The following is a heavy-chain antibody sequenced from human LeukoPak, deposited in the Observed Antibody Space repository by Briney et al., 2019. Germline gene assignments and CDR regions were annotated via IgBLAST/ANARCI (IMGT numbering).Heavy chain of an antibody. CDR3: XXXXXXXXXLSRWFDP. V-gene: IGHV3-30-3*01. CDR2: ISYDGSNK. Sequence: GGSLRLSCAASGFTFSSYAMHWVRQAPGKGLEWVAVISYDGSNKYYADSVKGRFTISRDNSKNTLYLQMNSLRAEDTAVYYCXXXXXXXXXLSRWFDPWGQGTLVTVSS. CDR1: GFTFSSYA. J-gene: IGHJ5*02.